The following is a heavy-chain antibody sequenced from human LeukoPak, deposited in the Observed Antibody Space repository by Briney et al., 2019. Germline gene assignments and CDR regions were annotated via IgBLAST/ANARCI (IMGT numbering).Heavy chain of an antibody. J-gene: IGHJ4*02. Sequence: GGSLRLSCVASGFTFSSRDWMTWVRQAPGKGLEWVSTISSSSSYIYYADSVKGRFTISRDNAKNSLYLQMNSLGAEDTAVYFCARDDSPYYDSSRNPFDYWGQGTLVTVSS. V-gene: IGHV3-21*01. CDR3: ARDDSPYYDSSRNPFDY. CDR2: ISSSSSYI. D-gene: IGHD3-22*01. CDR1: GFTFSSRDW.